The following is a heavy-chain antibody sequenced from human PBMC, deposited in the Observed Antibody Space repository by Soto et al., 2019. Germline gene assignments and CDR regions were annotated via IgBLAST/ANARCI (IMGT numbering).Heavy chain of an antibody. Sequence: LLLQSGAELKKPGASVKISCKASGYSFSTYDISWLRQAPGQGPEWMGRISPKNGNTNYAQNFQSGVTMPADTSSTPAYMEWRGRSADDRAKNYGATWYGSGVDPGGGGTLGTVSP. CDR1: GYSFSTYD. CDR3: ATWYGSGVDP. CDR2: ISPKNGNT. V-gene: IGHV1-18*04. D-gene: IGHD3-10*01. J-gene: IGHJ5*02.